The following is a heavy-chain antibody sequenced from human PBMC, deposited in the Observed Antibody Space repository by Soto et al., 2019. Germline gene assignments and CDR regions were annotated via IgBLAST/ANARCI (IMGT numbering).Heavy chain of an antibody. J-gene: IGHJ3*01. CDR2: IHSDGSST. Sequence: EVRLVESEGGLGQPGGSLSLSCAASGFTFSYYWMHWVRQAPGQGLLWVSRIHSDGSSTTYADSVKGRFTISRDNAKNTVSLQMNSLRVEDTGVYFCARGDRGAFDLWGQGTMVTVSS. D-gene: IGHD2-21*02. V-gene: IGHV3-74*01. CDR3: ARGDRGAFDL. CDR1: GFTFSYYW.